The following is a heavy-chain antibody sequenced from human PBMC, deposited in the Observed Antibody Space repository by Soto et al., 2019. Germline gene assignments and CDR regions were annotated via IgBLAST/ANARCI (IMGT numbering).Heavy chain of an antibody. D-gene: IGHD4-17*01. V-gene: IGHV3-21*01. CDR1: GFTFSSYS. Sequence: GGSLRLSCAASGFTFSSYSMNWVRQAPGKGLEWVSSISSSSSYIYYADSVKGRFTISRDNAKNSLYLQMNSLRAEDTAVYYFARDPYYGDYGYYYYYYMDVWGKGTTVTVSS. CDR2: ISSSSSYI. J-gene: IGHJ6*03. CDR3: ARDPYYGDYGYYYYYYMDV.